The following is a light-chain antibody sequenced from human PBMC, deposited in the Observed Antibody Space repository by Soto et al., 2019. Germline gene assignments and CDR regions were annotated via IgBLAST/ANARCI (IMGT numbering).Light chain of an antibody. CDR1: SSNIGAGYD. J-gene: IGLJ2*01. V-gene: IGLV1-40*01. CDR2: GNS. Sequence: QSVLTQPPSVSGAPGQRVTISCTGSSSNIGAGYDVHWYQQLPGTAPKLLIYGNSNRPSGVPDRFSGSKSGNTASLTVSGLQAEDEADYYCSSYAASNNLGVFGGGTKLTVL. CDR3: SSYAASNNLGV.